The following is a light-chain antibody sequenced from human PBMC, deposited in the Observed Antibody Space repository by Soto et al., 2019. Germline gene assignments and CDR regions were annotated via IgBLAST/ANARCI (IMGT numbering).Light chain of an antibody. V-gene: IGLV2-14*01. Sequence: QSALTQPASVSGSPGQSITISCTGTSSDIGGYNYVSWYQQHPGKAPKLMIYDVSNRPSGVSNRFSGSKSVNTASLTISGLQAEDEADYCCSSYTSSSLWVFGTGTKLTVL. CDR1: SSDIGGYNY. CDR3: SSYTSSSLWV. J-gene: IGLJ1*01. CDR2: DVS.